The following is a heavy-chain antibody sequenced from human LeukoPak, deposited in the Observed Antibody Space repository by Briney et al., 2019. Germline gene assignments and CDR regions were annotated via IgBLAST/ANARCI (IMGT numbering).Heavy chain of an antibody. Sequence: EASVKVSCKASGYTFTSYAMNWVRQAPGQGLEWMGWINTNTGNPTYAQGFTGRFVFSLDTSVSTAYLQISSLKAEDTAVYYCARHALSTYYYDSSGSTPSDYWGQGTLVTVSS. V-gene: IGHV7-4-1*02. CDR1: GYTFTSYA. D-gene: IGHD3-22*01. CDR3: ARHALSTYYYDSSGSTPSDY. J-gene: IGHJ4*02. CDR2: INTNTGNP.